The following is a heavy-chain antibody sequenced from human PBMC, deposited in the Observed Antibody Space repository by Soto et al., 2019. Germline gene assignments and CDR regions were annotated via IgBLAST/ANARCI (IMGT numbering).Heavy chain of an antibody. CDR1: GGSISSSSYY. CDR2: MSYSGSA. Sequence: QLQLQESGPGLVKPSETLSLTCTVSGGSISSSSYYWGWIRQPPGKGLEWIGSMSYSGSAYYNPSLKSRVTVLVDPSKNQFSLKLSSVTAADTAVYYCARGHGGITVFGAPGHFDYWGQGTLVTVSS. J-gene: IGHJ4*02. D-gene: IGHD3-3*01. V-gene: IGHV4-39*01. CDR3: ARGHGGITVFGAPGHFDY.